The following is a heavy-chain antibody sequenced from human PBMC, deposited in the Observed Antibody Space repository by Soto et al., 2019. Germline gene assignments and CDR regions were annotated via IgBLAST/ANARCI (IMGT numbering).Heavy chain of an antibody. J-gene: IGHJ6*02. Sequence: QITLKETGPTLMKPTQTLTLTCTLSGFSLSTSGAGVGWIRQTPEKALEWLALIYWDDDKRYSPSLKSRLTITKDTSTNQVVLKMTNMDPVDTATYACARYFYDSSDYSPCDYGMEVCGQGTTVTVSS. V-gene: IGHV2-5*02. D-gene: IGHD3-22*01. CDR2: IYWDDDK. CDR3: ARYFYDSSDYSPCDYGMEV. CDR1: GFSLSTSGAG.